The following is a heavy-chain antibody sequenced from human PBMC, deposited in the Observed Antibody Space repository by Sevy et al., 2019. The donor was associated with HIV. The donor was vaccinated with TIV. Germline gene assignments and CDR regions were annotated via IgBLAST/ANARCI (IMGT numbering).Heavy chain of an antibody. J-gene: IGHJ3*01. CDR3: AKDSNAVVIQKGTNDFDV. CDR1: GFTFSSYA. V-gene: IGHV3-23*01. Sequence: GGSLRLSCAASGFTFSSYAMSWVRQAPGKGLEWVSAISGSGGSTYYADSVKGRFTISRDDSMNTAYLQMNSLRAEDTAVYYCAKDSNAVVIQKGTNDFDVWGQGTMVTVSS. D-gene: IGHD3-22*01. CDR2: ISGSGGST.